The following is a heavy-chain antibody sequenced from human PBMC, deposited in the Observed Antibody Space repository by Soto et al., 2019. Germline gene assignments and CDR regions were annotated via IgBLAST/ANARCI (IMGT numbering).Heavy chain of an antibody. CDR3: SRGDREGSYYFLDV. CDR1: KFAFRTYS. CDR2: ITYDGKEE. D-gene: IGHD3-10*01. V-gene: IGHV3-30*03. Sequence: QVQLVESGGGVVQPGRSLRLSCGASKFAFRTYSMHWVRQAPGKGLEWVAVITYDGKEEHYADSVKGRFTISRDNSAKTLYLQIRSLSPEGTAVSYCSRGDREGSYYFLDVWGKGAKFTVSS. J-gene: IGHJ6*03.